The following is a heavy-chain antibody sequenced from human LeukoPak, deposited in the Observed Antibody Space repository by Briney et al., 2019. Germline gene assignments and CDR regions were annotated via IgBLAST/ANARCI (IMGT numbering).Heavy chain of an antibody. CDR3: ARDPSRGIAAAGIGY. V-gene: IGHV1-46*03. CDR2: INPSGGST. CDR1: GYTFTSYY. J-gene: IGHJ4*02. D-gene: IGHD6-13*01. Sequence: ASVKVSCKASGYTFTSYYMHWVRQAPGQGLEWMGIINPSGGSTSYAQKFQGRVTMTRDTSTSTVYMELSSLRSEDTAVYYCARDPSRGIAAAGIGYWGQGTLVTVSS.